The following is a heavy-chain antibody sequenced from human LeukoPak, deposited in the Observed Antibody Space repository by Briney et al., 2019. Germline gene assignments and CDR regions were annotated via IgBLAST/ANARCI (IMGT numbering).Heavy chain of an antibody. CDR3: ASITMIVADGDY. CDR2: MYYSGST. Sequence: SETLSLTCTVSGGSISSSSYYWGWIRQPPGKGLEWIGSMYYSGSTYYNPSLKSRVAISVDTSKNQFSLKLSSVTAADTAVYYCASITMIVADGDYWGQGTLVTVSS. CDR1: GGSISSSSYY. D-gene: IGHD3-22*01. V-gene: IGHV4-39*01. J-gene: IGHJ4*02.